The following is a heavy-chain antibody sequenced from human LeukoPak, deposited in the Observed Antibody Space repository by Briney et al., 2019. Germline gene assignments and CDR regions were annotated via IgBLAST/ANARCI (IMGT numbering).Heavy chain of an antibody. D-gene: IGHD1-26*01. CDR2: IYHSGST. J-gene: IGHJ6*03. CDR3: ARESVGWELRYYYYYYMDV. CDR1: GGSISSSNW. Sequence: SETLSLTCAVSGGSISSSNWWSWVRQPPGKGLEWIGEIYHSGSTNYNPSLKSRVTISVDKSKNQFSLKLSSVTAADTAVYYCARESVGWELRYYYYYYMDVWGKGTTVTVSS. V-gene: IGHV4-4*02.